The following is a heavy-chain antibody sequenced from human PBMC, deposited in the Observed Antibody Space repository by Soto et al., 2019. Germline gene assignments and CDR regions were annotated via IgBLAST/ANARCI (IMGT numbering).Heavy chain of an antibody. V-gene: IGHV1-69*13. J-gene: IGHJ3*02. Sequence: SVKVSCKASGGTFSSYAISWVRQAPGQGLEWMGGIIPIFGTANYAQKFQGRVTITADESTSTAYMELSSLRSEDTAVYYCARVSRVVSYSGYDTTTQEGAFDIWGQGTMVTVSS. CDR2: IIPIFGTA. D-gene: IGHD5-12*01. CDR1: GGTFSSYA. CDR3: ARVSRVVSYSGYDTTTQEGAFDI.